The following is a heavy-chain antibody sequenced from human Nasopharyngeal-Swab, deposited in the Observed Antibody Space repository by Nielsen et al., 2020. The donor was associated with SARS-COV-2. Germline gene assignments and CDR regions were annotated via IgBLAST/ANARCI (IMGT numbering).Heavy chain of an antibody. CDR1: DFTFSHYW. V-gene: IGHV3-7*04. D-gene: IGHD5-18*01. CDR2: INHDGSQK. Sequence: GGSLRLSCGASDFTFSHYWMSWVRQAPGKGLEWVANINHDGSQKYYVDSVKGRFTISRDNYKNTLYLQMNSLRAEDTAVYYCAKDKSGYSYGWVYYYYYMDVWGKGTTVTVSS. J-gene: IGHJ6*03. CDR3: AKDKSGYSYGWVYYYYYMDV.